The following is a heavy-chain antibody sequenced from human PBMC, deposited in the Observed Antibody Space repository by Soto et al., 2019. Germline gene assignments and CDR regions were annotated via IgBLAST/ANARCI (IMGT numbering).Heavy chain of an antibody. D-gene: IGHD3-22*01. Sequence: PGGSLRLSCAASGFTFSSYGMHWVRQAPGKGLEWVAVIWYDGSNKYYADSVKGRFTISRDNSKNTLYLQMNSLRAEDTAVYYCAREGPTQWLLTYAFDIWGQGTMVTVSS. CDR1: GFTFSSYG. CDR2: IWYDGSNK. CDR3: AREGPTQWLLTYAFDI. J-gene: IGHJ3*02. V-gene: IGHV3-33*01.